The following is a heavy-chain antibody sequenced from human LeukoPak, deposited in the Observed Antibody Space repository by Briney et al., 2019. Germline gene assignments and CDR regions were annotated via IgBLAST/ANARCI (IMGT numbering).Heavy chain of an antibody. CDR3: ARERYTAMVTDLEDFDY. D-gene: IGHD5-18*01. Sequence: SETLFLTCTVSGGSISSSSYYWGWIRQPPGKGLEWIGSIYYSGSTYYNPSLKSRVTISVDTSKNQFSLKLSSVTAADTAVYYCARERYTAMVTDLEDFDYGGQGTLVTVSS. CDR2: IYYSGST. J-gene: IGHJ4*02. V-gene: IGHV4-39*02. CDR1: GGSISSSSYY.